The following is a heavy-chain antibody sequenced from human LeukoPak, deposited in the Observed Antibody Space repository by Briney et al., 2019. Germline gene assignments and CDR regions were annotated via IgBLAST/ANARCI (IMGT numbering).Heavy chain of an antibody. CDR1: GDSITGYY. V-gene: IGHV4-39*07. CDR2: IYYTGNT. CDR3: TXSXGYXLIRI. J-gene: IGHJ3*02. D-gene: IGHD3-16*02. Sequence: TLXXXCXVSGDSITGYYWGWIRQPPGKGLEWIGNIYYTGNTYYNSSLKSRVTISLDTSKNQFSLKVISMTAADTAAYYCTXSXGYXLIRICGRGTMXTVSS.